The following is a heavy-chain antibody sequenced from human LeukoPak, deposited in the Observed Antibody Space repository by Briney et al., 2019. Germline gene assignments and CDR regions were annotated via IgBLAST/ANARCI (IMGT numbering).Heavy chain of an antibody. CDR1: GFTFSNYW. D-gene: IGHD2-15*01. V-gene: IGHV3-74*01. J-gene: IGHJ6*03. CDR2: INSDGSST. Sequence: GGSLRLSCAASGFTFSNYWTHWVRQAPGKGLVWVSRINSDGSSTSYADSVKGRFTISRDNAKNTLYLQLNSLRAEDTAVYYCARGGFCSGGSCPVDYYYYMDVWGKGTTVTVSS. CDR3: ARGGFCSGGSCPVDYYYYMDV.